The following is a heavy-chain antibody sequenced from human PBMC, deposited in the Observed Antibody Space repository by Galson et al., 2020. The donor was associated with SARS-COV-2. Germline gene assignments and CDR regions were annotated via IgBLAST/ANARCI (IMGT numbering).Heavy chain of an antibody. CDR2: ISFTPGVT. D-gene: IGHD1-7*01. CDR1: GLNLNFHN. V-gene: IGHV3-48*02. Sequence: GESLKISCAASGLNLNFHNMAWVRQAPGKGLEWISYISFTPGVTHYADSVRGRFSISRDKATGSVFLQMDNLRDDDTAIYFCTRPDWDFMQDWGQGTLVTVSS. J-gene: IGHJ4*02. CDR3: TRPDWDFMQD.